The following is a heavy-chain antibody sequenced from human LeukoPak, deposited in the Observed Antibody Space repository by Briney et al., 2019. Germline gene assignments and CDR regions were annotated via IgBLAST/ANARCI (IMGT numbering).Heavy chain of an antibody. Sequence: PSETLSLTCTVSGYSISSGYYWGWIRPPPGKGLEWIGIIYHSGSTYYNPSLKSRVTISVDTSKNQFSLKLSSVTAADTAVYYCAREVPETTVKNWGQGTLVTVSS. V-gene: IGHV4-38-2*02. CDR1: GYSISSGYY. CDR3: AREVPETTVKN. D-gene: IGHD4-11*01. J-gene: IGHJ4*02. CDR2: IYHSGST.